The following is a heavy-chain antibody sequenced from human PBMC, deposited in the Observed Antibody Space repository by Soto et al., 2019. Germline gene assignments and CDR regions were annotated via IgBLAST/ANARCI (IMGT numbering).Heavy chain of an antibody. V-gene: IGHV3-15*01. D-gene: IGHD3-10*01. CDR2: IKSKTDGGTT. Sequence: GGALRLSCAASGVTFTNAWMSWVRQAQGKGLEWVGRIKSKTDGGTTDYAAPVKGRFTISRDDSKTTMYLQMNSLKTEDTAVYYCTTVRYGSFPFHWGQGTMVT. J-gene: IGHJ3*01. CDR1: GVTFTNAW. CDR3: TTVRYGSFPFH.